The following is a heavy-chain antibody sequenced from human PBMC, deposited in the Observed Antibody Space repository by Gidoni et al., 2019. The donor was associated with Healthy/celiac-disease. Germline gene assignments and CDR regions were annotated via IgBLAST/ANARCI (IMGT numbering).Heavy chain of an antibody. J-gene: IGHJ6*02. D-gene: IGHD4-17*01. CDR1: GFTFDDYA. CDR3: AKDNGGRGYHYYYGMDV. Sequence: EVQLVESGGGLVQPGRSLRLSCSASGFTFDDYAMHWVRQAPGKGLEWVSGISWNSGSIGYADSVKGRFTISRDNAKNSLYLQMNSLRAEDTALYYCAKDNGGRGYHYYYGMDVWGQGTTVTVSS. CDR2: ISWNSGSI. V-gene: IGHV3-9*01.